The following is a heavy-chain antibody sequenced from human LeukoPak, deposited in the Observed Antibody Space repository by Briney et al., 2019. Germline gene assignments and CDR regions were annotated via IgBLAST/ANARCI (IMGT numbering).Heavy chain of an antibody. CDR2: IYPGDSNT. CDR3: ARRGYYSYDAFDI. Sequence: GESLRISCKGSGYSFTSYWIGWVRQMPGKGLEWMGIIYPGDSNTKYSPSFQRQATISADKSINTAYLQWSSLKASDTAMYYCARRGYYSYDAFDIWGQGTMVTVSS. D-gene: IGHD3-22*01. V-gene: IGHV5-51*01. CDR1: GYSFTSYW. J-gene: IGHJ3*02.